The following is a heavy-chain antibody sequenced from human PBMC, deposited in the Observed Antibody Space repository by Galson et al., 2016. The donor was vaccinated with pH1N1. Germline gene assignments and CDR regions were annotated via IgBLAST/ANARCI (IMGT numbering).Heavy chain of an antibody. V-gene: IGHV4-61*08. CDR1: GGSVSTTDNY. CDR3: ARDRAFIVVGEGWYYYYGLDV. D-gene: IGHD3-22*01. CDR2: ISYSGTT. Sequence: SETLSLTCTVSGGSVSTTDNYWSWIRQAPGKGLEWIGYISYSGTTSYNPSLKTRVTISVDTSKNQFSLELSSVTAADTALYYCARDRAFIVVGEGWYYYYGLDVWGQGTTVTVSS. J-gene: IGHJ6*02.